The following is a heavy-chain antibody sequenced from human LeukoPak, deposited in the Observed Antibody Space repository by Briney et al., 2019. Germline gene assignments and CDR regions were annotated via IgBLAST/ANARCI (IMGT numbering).Heavy chain of an antibody. CDR3: ARGGAARTSDY. Sequence: PGGSLRLSCAASGFTVSSNYMSWVRQAPGKGLEWVSVIYSGGSTYYADSVKGRFTISRDNAKNSLYLQMNSLRAEDTAVYYCARGGAARTSDYWGQGTLVTVSS. CDR1: GFTVSSNY. D-gene: IGHD5-18*01. V-gene: IGHV3-53*01. CDR2: IYSGGST. J-gene: IGHJ4*02.